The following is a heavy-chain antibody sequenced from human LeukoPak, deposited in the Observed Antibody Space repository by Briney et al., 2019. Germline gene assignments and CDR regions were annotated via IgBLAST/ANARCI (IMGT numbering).Heavy chain of an antibody. J-gene: IGHJ4*02. V-gene: IGHV3-30-3*01. D-gene: IGHD6-19*01. Sequence: GRSLRLSCAASGFIFSSYAMHWVRQAPGKGLEWVAVISYDGSNKYYADSGKGRFTISRDNFKNTLYLQMNSLRAEDTAVYYCARRAVAGHKHLDYWGQGTLVTVSS. CDR1: GFIFSSYA. CDR3: ARRAVAGHKHLDY. CDR2: ISYDGSNK.